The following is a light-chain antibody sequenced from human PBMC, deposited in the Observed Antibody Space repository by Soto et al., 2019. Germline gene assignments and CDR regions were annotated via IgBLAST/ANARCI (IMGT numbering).Light chain of an antibody. CDR3: ETWDSNTHTV. CDR2: LEGSGSY. Sequence: QLVLTQSSSASASLGSSVKLTCTLSSGHSSYIIACHQQQPGKAPRYLMKLEGSGSYNKGSGVPDRFSGSSSGADRYLTISNLQFEDEADYYCETWDSNTHTVFGGGTKVTVL. CDR1: SGHSSYI. V-gene: IGLV4-60*02. J-gene: IGLJ3*02.